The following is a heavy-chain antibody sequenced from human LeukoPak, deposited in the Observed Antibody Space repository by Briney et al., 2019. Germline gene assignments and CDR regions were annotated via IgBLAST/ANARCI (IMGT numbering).Heavy chain of an antibody. V-gene: IGHV3-30*18. D-gene: IGHD6-19*01. Sequence: PGGSLRLSCAASGFTSSSYGMHWVRQAPGKGLEWVAVISYDGSNKYYADSVKGRFTISRDNSKNTLYLQMNSLRAEDTAVYYCAKRSSSGQGPNCDYWGQGTLVTVSS. CDR2: ISYDGSNK. J-gene: IGHJ4*02. CDR1: GFTSSSYG. CDR3: AKRSSSGQGPNCDY.